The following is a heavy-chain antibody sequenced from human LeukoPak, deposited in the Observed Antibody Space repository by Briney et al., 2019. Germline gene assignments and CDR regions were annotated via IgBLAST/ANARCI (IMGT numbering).Heavy chain of an antibody. D-gene: IGHD6-19*01. Sequence: GGSLRLSCAASGFTFSNAWMSWVRQAPGKGLEWVGRIKSKTDGGTTDYAAPVKGRFTISRDDSKNTLYLQMNSLKTEDTAVYYCTTDPTPLSSGWYYANFDYWGQGTLVTVSS. V-gene: IGHV3-15*01. J-gene: IGHJ4*02. CDR3: TTDPTPLSSGWYYANFDY. CDR2: IKSKTDGGTT. CDR1: GFTFSNAW.